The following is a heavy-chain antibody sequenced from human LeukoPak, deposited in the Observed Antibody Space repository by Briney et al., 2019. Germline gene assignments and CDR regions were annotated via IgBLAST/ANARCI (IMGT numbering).Heavy chain of an antibody. CDR2: IYTSGST. CDR3: ARGGEEYQLLLGYYYYYMDV. V-gene: IGHV4-4*07. J-gene: IGHJ6*03. D-gene: IGHD2-2*01. Sequence: PSETLSLTCTVSGGSISSYYWSWIRQPAGKGLEWIGRIYTSGSTNYNPSLKSRVTISVDTSKNQFSLKLSSVTAADTAVYYCARGGEEYQLLLGYYYYYMDVWGKGTTVTVSS. CDR1: GGSISSYY.